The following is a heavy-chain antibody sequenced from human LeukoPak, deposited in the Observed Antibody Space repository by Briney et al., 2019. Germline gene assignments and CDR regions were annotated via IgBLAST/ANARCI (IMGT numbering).Heavy chain of an antibody. CDR1: GFTFDDYA. J-gene: IGHJ4*02. V-gene: IGHV3-9*01. CDR2: ISWNSGSI. D-gene: IGHD1-26*01. CDR3: AKDPEPYIVGATTGDYFDY. Sequence: PGGSLRLSCAASGFTFDDYAMHWVRQVPGKGLEWVSGISWNSGSIGYADSVKGRFTISRDNAKNSLYLQMNSLRAEDTALYYCAKDPEPYIVGATTGDYFDYWGQGTLVTVSS.